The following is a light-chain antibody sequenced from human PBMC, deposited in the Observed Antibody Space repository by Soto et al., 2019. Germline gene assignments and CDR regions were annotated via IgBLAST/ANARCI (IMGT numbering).Light chain of an antibody. V-gene: IGKV3-11*01. CDR1: QSVSSSY. CDR3: QQRSNWPPIN. J-gene: IGKJ5*01. CDR2: DAS. Sequence: IVLTHSPGTLSLSPWERATLSCRASQSVSSSYLAWYQQKPGQAPRLLIYDASNRATGIPARFSGSGSGTDFTLTISSLEPEDFAVYYCQQRSNWPPINFGQGTRLEIK.